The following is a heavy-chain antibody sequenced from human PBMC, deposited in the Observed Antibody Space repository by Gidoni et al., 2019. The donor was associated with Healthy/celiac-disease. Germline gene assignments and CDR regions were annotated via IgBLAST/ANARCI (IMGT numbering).Heavy chain of an antibody. CDR2: ISYDGSNK. J-gene: IGHJ4*02. CDR3: ARDLDY. Sequence: QVQLVESGGGVVQPGRSLRLSCAASGFTCSSYAMHWVRQAPGKGLEWVAVISYDGSNKYYADSVKGRFTISRDNSKNTLYLQMNSLRAEDTAVYYCARDLDYWGQGTLVTVSS. CDR1: GFTCSSYA. V-gene: IGHV3-30-3*01.